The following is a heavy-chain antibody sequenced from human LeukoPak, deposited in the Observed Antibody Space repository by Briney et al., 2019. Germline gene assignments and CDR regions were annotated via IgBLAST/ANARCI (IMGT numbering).Heavy chain of an antibody. J-gene: IGHJ4*02. V-gene: IGHV4-61*02. Sequence: SETLSLTCTVSGGSISNGSYYWSWIRQPAGKGLEWIGRIYTSGSTNYNPSLKSRVTISVDTSKNQFSLKLSSVTAADTAVYYCARITYYDFWSGYYTFDYWGQGTLVTVSS. CDR2: IYTSGST. CDR1: GGSISNGSYY. D-gene: IGHD3-3*01. CDR3: ARITYYDFWSGYYTFDY.